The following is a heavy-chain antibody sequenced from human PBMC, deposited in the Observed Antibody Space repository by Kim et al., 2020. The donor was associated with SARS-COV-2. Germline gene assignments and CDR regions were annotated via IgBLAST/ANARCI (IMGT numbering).Heavy chain of an antibody. V-gene: IGHV3-23*01. CDR3: AKDAQWLVRDYYYYGMDV. D-gene: IGHD6-19*01. CDR1: GFTFSSYA. Sequence: GGSLRLSCAASGFTFSSYAMSWVRQAPGKGLEWVSAISGSGGSTYYADSVKGRFTISRDNSKNTLYLQMNSLRAEDTAVYYCAKDAQWLVRDYYYYGMDVWGQGTPVTVSS. CDR2: ISGSGGST. J-gene: IGHJ6*02.